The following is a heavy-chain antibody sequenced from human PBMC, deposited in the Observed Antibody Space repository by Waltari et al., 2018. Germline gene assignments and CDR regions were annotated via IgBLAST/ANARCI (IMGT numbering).Heavy chain of an antibody. CDR3: AEGITMVRGEYGMDV. CDR1: GVSFSGCY. V-gene: IGHV4-34*01. Sequence: QVQLQQWGAGLLKPSETLSLTCAVYGVSFSGCYWRWIRQPPGKGLEWIGEINHSGSTNYNPSLKSRVTISVDTSKNQFSLKLSSVTAADTAVYYCAEGITMVRGEYGMDVWGQGTTVTVSS. J-gene: IGHJ6*02. D-gene: IGHD3-10*01. CDR2: INHSGST.